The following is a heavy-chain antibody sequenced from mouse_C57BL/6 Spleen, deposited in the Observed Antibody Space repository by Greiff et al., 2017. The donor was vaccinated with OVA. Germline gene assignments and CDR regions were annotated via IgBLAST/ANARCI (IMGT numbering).Heavy chain of an antibody. J-gene: IGHJ3*01. CDR1: GYAFTNYL. D-gene: IGHD1-1*01. CDR2: INPGSGGT. Sequence: VKLMESGAELVRPGTSVKVSCKASGYAFTNYLIEWVKQRPGQGVEWIGVINPGSGGTNYNEKFKGKATLTADKSSSTAYMQLSSLTSEDSAVYFCARNLMTTAGFAYWGQGTLVTVSA. V-gene: IGHV1-54*01. CDR3: ARNLMTTAGFAY.